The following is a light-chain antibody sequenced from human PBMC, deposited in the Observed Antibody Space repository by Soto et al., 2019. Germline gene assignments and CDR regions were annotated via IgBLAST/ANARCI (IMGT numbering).Light chain of an antibody. CDR1: QGISIA. CDR3: QQFNTFPST. J-gene: IGKJ5*01. CDR2: DAS. Sequence: AIQLTQSPSSLSASIGDRVTITCRASQGISIAFAWYQQKPGKAPKLLIYDASSSDSGVPSRFSGSGSGTDFTLTISSLQPEDFAAYSCQQFNTFPSTFGQGTRLEIK. V-gene: IGKV1-13*02.